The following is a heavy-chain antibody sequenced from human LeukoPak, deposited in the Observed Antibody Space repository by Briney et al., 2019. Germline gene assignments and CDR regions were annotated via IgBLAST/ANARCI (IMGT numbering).Heavy chain of an antibody. CDR1: GYTFTSYG. CDR2: ISAYNGNT. Sequence: ASVKVSCKASGYTFTSYGISWVRQAPGQGLEWMGWISAYNGNTNYAQKLQGRVTVTTDTSTSTAYMELRSLRSDDTAVYYCARADSSGWYIAPDYWGQGTLVTVSS. CDR3: ARADSSGWYIAPDY. J-gene: IGHJ4*02. D-gene: IGHD6-19*01. V-gene: IGHV1-18*01.